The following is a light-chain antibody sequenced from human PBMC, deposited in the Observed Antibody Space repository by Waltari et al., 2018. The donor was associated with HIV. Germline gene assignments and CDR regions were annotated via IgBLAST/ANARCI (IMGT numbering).Light chain of an antibody. CDR1: SSDVGGYNY. J-gene: IGLJ1*01. V-gene: IGLV2-14*01. CDR2: EVT. CDR3: SSYTSSSTQV. Sequence: QSALTQPASVSGSPGQSITISCTGTSSDVGGYNYVFWYQQHPGKAPKLMIYEVTNRPSGVSNRFAGSKSGNTASLTISGLQAEGEAGYYCSSYTSSSTQVFGTGTKVTVL.